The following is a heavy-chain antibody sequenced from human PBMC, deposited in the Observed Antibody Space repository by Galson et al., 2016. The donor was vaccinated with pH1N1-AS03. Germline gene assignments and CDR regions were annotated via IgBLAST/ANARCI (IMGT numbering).Heavy chain of an antibody. CDR3: STYDWNPGFDY. J-gene: IGHJ4*02. CDR1: GFTFSNAW. CDR2: IIRKTDGGTT. D-gene: IGHD1-20*01. Sequence: SLRLSCAASGFTFSNAWMNWVRQAPGKGLEWVARIIRKTDGGTTDYAAPVKGRFTISRDDSKNTLYLQMNSLKTEDAAVYYCSTYDWNPGFDYWGQGALVIVSS. V-gene: IGHV3-15*01.